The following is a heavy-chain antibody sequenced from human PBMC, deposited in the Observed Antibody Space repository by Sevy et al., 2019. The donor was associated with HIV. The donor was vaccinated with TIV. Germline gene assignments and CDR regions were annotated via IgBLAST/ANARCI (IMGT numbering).Heavy chain of an antibody. CDR1: GFSFDSYG. CDR3: GKGGGGHYDPDEIGYYFYYYNMDV. D-gene: IGHD3-22*01. Sequence: GGSLRLSCAVSGFSFDSYGMTWVRQAPGKGLEWVSGISGSGTRTYYADSVKGRFIISRDNSKNTLYLQMNSLRSEDTGKYYCGKGGGGHYDPDEIGYYFYYYNMDVWGKGTTVTVSS. CDR2: ISGSGTRT. V-gene: IGHV3-23*01. J-gene: IGHJ6*03.